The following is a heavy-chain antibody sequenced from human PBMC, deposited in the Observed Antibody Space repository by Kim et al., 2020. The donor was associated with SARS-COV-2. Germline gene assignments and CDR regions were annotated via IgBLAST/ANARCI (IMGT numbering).Heavy chain of an antibody. J-gene: IGHJ3*02. D-gene: IGHD1-26*01. CDR2: K. V-gene: IGHV3-7*03. Sequence: KYNRDSVKVRFTISRDNAKNSLYLQMNSLRAEDTAVYYCARNFIDVAFDIWGQGTMVTVSS. CDR3: ARNFIDVAFDI.